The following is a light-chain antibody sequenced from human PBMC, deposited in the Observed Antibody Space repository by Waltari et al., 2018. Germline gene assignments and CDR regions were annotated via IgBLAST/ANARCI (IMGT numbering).Light chain of an antibody. J-gene: IGLJ1*01. CDR2: EVT. CDR1: NSDVGAYNY. V-gene: IGLV2-8*01. Sequence: QSVLPQPPSATGSPGQSVTISCTGTNSDVGAYNYFSWYQQHPGKVPKLLIYEVTKRPSGVPDRFSGSKSGNTASLTVSGLQADDEADYYCSSYAHNNHFVFGTGTKVTVL. CDR3: SSYAHNNHFV.